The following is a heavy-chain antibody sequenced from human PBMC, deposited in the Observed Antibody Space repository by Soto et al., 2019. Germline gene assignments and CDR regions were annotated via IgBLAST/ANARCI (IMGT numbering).Heavy chain of an antibody. CDR3: GRASPQPEAYGFDY. CDR1: GFVFSNFG. D-gene: IGHD3-16*01. Sequence: GGSLRLSCVVSGFVFSNFGMHWVRQAPDKGLEWLAVIWYDGSKQYYGDSVKGRFTISRDNSKNTVYLQMNSLRVEDTAVYFCGRASPQPEAYGFDYWGQGT. CDR2: IWYDGSKQ. J-gene: IGHJ4*02. V-gene: IGHV3-33*01.